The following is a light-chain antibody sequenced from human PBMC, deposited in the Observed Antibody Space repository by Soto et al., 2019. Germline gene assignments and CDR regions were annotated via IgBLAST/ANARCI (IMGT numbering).Light chain of an antibody. V-gene: IGKV3-11*01. CDR1: QSVGSD. CDR3: QQRSNWPPIT. Sequence: ETVLTQSPATLSVSPGERATLSCRASQSVGSDLAWYQQKPGQAPRLVIYDIFTRATGVPTRFSGSGSGTDFTLTISSLEPEDFAVYYCQQRSNWPPITFGQGTRLEIK. J-gene: IGKJ5*01. CDR2: DIF.